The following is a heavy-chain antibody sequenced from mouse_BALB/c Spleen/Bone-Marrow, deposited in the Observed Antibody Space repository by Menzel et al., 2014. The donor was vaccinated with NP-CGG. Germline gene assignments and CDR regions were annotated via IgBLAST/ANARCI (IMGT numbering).Heavy chain of an antibody. CDR2: IDPANGNT. CDR1: GFNIKDSY. Sequence: EVKLMESGAELVKPAASVRLSCTASGFNIKDSYMHWVEQRPEQGLEWIGRIDPANGNTKYGPKFQGKATIALDTSSNTAYLQLSSLISEDTAVYFCARRGDRYEAWFPYWGQGTLVTVSA. V-gene: IGHV14-3*02. J-gene: IGHJ3*01. CDR3: ARRGDRYEAWFPY. D-gene: IGHD2-14*01.